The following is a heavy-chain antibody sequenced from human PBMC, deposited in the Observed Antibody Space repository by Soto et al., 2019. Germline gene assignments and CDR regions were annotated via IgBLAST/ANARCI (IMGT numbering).Heavy chain of an antibody. CDR3: ARLNLRFLEWLLFDY. Sequence: SETLSLTCTVSGGSISSYYWSWIRQPPGKGLEWIGYIYYSGSTNYNPSLKSRVTRSVDTSKTQFSLKLSSVTAADTAVYYCARLNLRFLEWLLFDYWGQGTLVTVSS. CDR2: IYYSGST. J-gene: IGHJ4*02. D-gene: IGHD3-3*01. CDR1: GGSISSYY. V-gene: IGHV4-59*08.